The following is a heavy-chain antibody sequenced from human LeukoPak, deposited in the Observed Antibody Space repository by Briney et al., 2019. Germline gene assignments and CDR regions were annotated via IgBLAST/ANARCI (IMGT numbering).Heavy chain of an antibody. V-gene: IGHV4-34*01. Sequence: SETLSLTCAVYGGSFSGYYWSWIRQPPGKGLEWIGEINHSGSTNYNPSLKSRVTISVDTSKNQSSLKLSSVTAADTAVYYCARRPIVWFGELLPFDYWGQGTLVTVSS. CDR3: ARRPIVWFGELLPFDY. CDR2: INHSGST. CDR1: GGSFSGYY. D-gene: IGHD3-10*01. J-gene: IGHJ4*02.